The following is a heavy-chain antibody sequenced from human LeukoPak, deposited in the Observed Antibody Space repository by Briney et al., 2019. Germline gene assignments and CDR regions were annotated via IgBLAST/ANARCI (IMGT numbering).Heavy chain of an antibody. D-gene: IGHD2-2*01. J-gene: IGHJ6*03. CDR3: ARGVPYQLLKIYTYYYYYYMDV. CDR2: MNPNSGNT. Sequence: GASVKVSCTASGYTFTSYDINWVRQAAGQGLEWMGWMNPNSGNTGYAQKFQGRVTMTRNTSISTAYMELSSLRSEDTAVYYCARGVPYQLLKIYTYYYYYYMDVWDKGTTVTVSS. V-gene: IGHV1-8*01. CDR1: GYTFTSYD.